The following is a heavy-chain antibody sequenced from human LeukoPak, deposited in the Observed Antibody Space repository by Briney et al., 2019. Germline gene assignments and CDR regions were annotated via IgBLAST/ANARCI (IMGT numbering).Heavy chain of an antibody. Sequence: ASVKVSCKASGYTFTSYAMNWVRQAPGQGLEWMGWINTNTGNPTYAQGFTGRFVFSLDTSVSTAYLQISSLKAEDTAVYYCAREDIVVVPAAIRFDPWGQGTLVTVSS. CDR2: INTNTGNP. V-gene: IGHV7-4-1*02. J-gene: IGHJ5*02. CDR3: AREDIVVVPAAIRFDP. CDR1: GYTFTSYA. D-gene: IGHD2-2*02.